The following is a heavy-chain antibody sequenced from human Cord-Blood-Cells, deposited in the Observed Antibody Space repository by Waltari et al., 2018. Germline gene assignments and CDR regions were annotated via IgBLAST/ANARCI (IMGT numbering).Heavy chain of an antibody. CDR2: IYSGGST. CDR3: ARVAVMTMGSFDY. Sequence: EVQLVESGGGLIQPGGSLRLSCAASGFTVSSNYISWVGQDPGKGLEWVSVIYSGGSTYYADSVKGRFTISRDNSKNTLYLQMNSLRAEDTAVYYCARVAVMTMGSFDYWGQGTLVTVSS. CDR1: GFTVSSNY. V-gene: IGHV3-53*01. D-gene: IGHD3-10*01. J-gene: IGHJ4*02.